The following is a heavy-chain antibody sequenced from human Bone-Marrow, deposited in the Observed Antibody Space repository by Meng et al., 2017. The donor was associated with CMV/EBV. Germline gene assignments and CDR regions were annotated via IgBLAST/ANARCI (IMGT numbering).Heavy chain of an antibody. CDR3: VRALGYCSSSSCPGFYYFDY. D-gene: IGHD2-2*01. J-gene: IGHJ4*02. CDR1: GGSIRSDY. CDR2: VYYSGIT. V-gene: IGHV4-59*01. Sequence: SETLSLTCTVSGGSIRSDYWSWIRQPPGKGLEWIGFVYYSGITNYNPSLKSRVTISVDTSNNQFSLKLNSVTAADTAVYYCVRALGYCSSSSCPGFYYFDYWGQGTRVTGSS.